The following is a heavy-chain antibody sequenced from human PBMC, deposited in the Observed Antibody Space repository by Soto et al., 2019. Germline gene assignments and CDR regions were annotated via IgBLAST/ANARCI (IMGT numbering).Heavy chain of an antibody. Sequence: SETLSLTCTVSGGSISSYYWSWIRQPPGKGLVWIGYIYYSGSTNYNPSLKSRVTISVDTFKYQFSLKLSSVTAADTAVYYCVVGYCISTSCYASYWGQGTLVTVSS. V-gene: IGHV4-59*01. CDR3: VVGYCISTSCYASY. CDR1: GGSISSYY. D-gene: IGHD2-2*01. J-gene: IGHJ4*02. CDR2: IYYSGST.